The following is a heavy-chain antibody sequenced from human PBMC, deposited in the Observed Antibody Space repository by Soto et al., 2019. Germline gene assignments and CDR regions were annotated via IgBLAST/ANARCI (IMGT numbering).Heavy chain of an antibody. V-gene: IGHV3-7*03. CDR3: ATYCSSTSCRSY. CDR1: GFTFSSYA. CDR2: INQDGSGK. D-gene: IGHD2-2*01. Sequence: GGFLRLSCAASGFTFSSYAMSWVRQAPGKGLEWVANINQDGSGKYYVDSVKGRFTVSRDNAKSIMYLQMNSLRADDTALYYCATYCSSTSCRSYWGQGTLVTVSS. J-gene: IGHJ4*02.